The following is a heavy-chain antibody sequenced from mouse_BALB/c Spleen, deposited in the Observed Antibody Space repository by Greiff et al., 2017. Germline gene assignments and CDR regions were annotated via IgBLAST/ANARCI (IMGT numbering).Heavy chain of an antibody. CDR3: ASDRSTYYAMDY. CDR1: GFTFSSFG. D-gene: IGHD2-14*01. Sequence: EVQLVESGGGLVQPGGSRKLSCAASGFTFSSFGMHWVRQAPEKGLEWVAYISSGSSTIYYADTVKGRFTISRDNPKNTLFLQMTSLRSEDTAMYYCASDRSTYYAMDYWGQGTSVTVSS. J-gene: IGHJ4*01. V-gene: IGHV5-17*02. CDR2: ISSGSSTI.